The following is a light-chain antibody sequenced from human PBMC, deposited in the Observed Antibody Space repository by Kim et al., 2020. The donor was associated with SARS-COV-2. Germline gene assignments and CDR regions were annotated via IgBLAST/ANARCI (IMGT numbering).Light chain of an antibody. CDR2: GAS. J-gene: IGKJ5*01. CDR3: QYYGSSPPVT. CDR1: QSVTGTN. V-gene: IGKV3-20*01. Sequence: EIVLTQSPGSLSLSPGERATLSCRASQSVTGTNLAWYQQRPGQAPRLLMYGASYRDSGIPDRFSGSGSGTDFTLTISRLEPEDFAVYYFQYYGSSPPVTFGQGTRLEIK.